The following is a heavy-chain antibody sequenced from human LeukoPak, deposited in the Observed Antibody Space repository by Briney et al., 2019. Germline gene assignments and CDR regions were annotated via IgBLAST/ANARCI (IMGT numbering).Heavy chain of an antibody. CDR3: TKSGTAIVGTTAAYYFDY. J-gene: IGHJ4*02. V-gene: IGHV3-49*04. D-gene: IGHD1-26*01. CDR1: GFTFGDYA. Sequence: PGGSLRLSCTASGFTFGDYAMSWVRQAPGKGLEWVVFIRSKAYGGTAEYAASVKGRFTISRDDSKSIAYLQMNSLKTEDTAVYYCTKSGTAIVGTTAAYYFDYWGQGTLVTVSS. CDR2: IRSKAYGGTA.